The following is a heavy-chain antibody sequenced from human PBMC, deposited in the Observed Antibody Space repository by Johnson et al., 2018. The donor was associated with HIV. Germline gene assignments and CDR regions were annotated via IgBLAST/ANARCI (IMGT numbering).Heavy chain of an antibody. D-gene: IGHD3-10*01. J-gene: IGHJ3*01. CDR1: GFTFSSSW. CDR3: ARDRHGSGRPNAFDL. CDR2: IKQDGSQK. Sequence: EKLVESGGGLIQPGESLRLSCAASGFTFSSSWMNWVRQAPGKGLEWVANIKQDGSQKSYVDSVKGRFTISRDNAKTSLYLQMNSPSPEDTGVYHCARDRHGSGRPNAFDLWGRGTKVTV. V-gene: IGHV3-7*01.